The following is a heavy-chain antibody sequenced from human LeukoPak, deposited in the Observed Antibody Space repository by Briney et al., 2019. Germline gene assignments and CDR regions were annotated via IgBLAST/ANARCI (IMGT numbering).Heavy chain of an antibody. CDR1: GFTFSGYW. CDR3: AKGTSGYSSGLDY. Sequence: GGSLRLSCAASGFTFSGYWMHWVRQAPGKGLVWVSRINSDGSSTTYADSVKGRFTISRDNAKNSLYLQMNSLRAEDMALYYCAKGTSGYSSGLDYWGQGTLVTVSS. CDR2: INSDGSST. D-gene: IGHD6-19*01. J-gene: IGHJ4*02. V-gene: IGHV3-74*01.